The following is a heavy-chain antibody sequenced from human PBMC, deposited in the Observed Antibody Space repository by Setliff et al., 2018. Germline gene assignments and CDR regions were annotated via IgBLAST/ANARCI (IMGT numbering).Heavy chain of an antibody. V-gene: IGHV4-61*09. J-gene: IGHJ3*02. CDR3: ARDKGDGYGVDAYAGGGFGI. CDR2: IYTSWST. Sequence: SETLSLTCTVSGDPMSSRRYYWAWIRQPAGKGLEWIGQIYTSWSTNYNPSLKSRVTISLDTSNKQFSLKLSSVTAADTAVYYCARDKGDGYGVDAYAGGGFGIWGQGTMVTVSS. CDR1: GDPMSSRRYY. D-gene: IGHD4-17*01.